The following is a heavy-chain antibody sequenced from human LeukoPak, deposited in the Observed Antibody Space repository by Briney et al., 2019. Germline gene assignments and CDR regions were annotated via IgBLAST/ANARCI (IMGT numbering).Heavy chain of an antibody. CDR1: GASITTYY. V-gene: IGHV4-4*07. CDR2: IYTSGST. D-gene: IGHD1-26*01. J-gene: IGHJ5*02. CDR3: RRNGGLFSGGPCYPVWIAP. Sequence: PSETLSLTCTVSGASITTYYWSWIRQPAGQGLGWIGRIYTSGSTNYNPSLKGRVTMSVDTSKNQLSPKMNSMTAADTAVDYCRRNGGLFSGGPCYPVWIAPWGQGTLVTASS.